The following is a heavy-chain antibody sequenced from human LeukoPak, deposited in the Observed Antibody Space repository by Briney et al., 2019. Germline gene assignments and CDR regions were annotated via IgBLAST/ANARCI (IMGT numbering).Heavy chain of an antibody. D-gene: IGHD4-17*01. V-gene: IGHV3-7*05. CDR3: ARDSGLTTVTTYWDY. CDR1: GFTFSTYW. J-gene: IGHJ4*02. Sequence: PGGALRLSCAAYGFTFSTYWRSWVRQAPGKGLEWVANIKEDGSEKYYVDSVKGRFTISRDNAKNSLYLQMNSLRAEDTAVYYCARDSGLTTVTTYWDYWGQGTLVTVSS. CDR2: IKEDGSEK.